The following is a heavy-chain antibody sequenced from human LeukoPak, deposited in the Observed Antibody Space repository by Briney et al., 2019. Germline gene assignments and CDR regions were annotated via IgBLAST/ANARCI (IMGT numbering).Heavy chain of an antibody. J-gene: IGHJ5*02. CDR2: ISGGGGTT. CDR1: GFTFDDYA. CDR3: AKDLGPTGAGWFDP. Sequence: GGSLRLSCAASGFTFDDYAMHGVRQAPGKGLEWVSLISGGGGTTYYAGSVKGRFTISRDNSKNSLYLQMNSLRTEDTALYYCAKDLGPTGAGWFDPWGQGTLVTVSS. V-gene: IGHV3-43*02. D-gene: IGHD1-14*01.